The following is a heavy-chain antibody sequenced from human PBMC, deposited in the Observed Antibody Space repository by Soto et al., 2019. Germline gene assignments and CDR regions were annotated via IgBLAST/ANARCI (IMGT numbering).Heavy chain of an antibody. D-gene: IGHD3-10*01. Sequence: SVKVSCKDSGGLFSSFAISWVRQAPGQGLEWMGGIIPVFGTTNYAQKFQGRVTITADESTNTAYMELSSLTSDDTAMYYCARGGGPYVWFDEFWGQGTQVTVSS. CDR3: ARGGGPYVWFDEF. CDR2: IIPVFGTT. V-gene: IGHV1-69*13. CDR1: GGLFSSFA. J-gene: IGHJ4*02.